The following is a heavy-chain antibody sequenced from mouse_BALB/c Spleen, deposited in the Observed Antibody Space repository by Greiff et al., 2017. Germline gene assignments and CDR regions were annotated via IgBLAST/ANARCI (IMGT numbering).Heavy chain of an antibody. Sequence: QVQLKQSGAELVRPGVSVKISCKGSGYTFTDYAMHWVKQSHAKSLEWIGVISTYYGDASYNQKFKGKATMTVDKSSSTAYMELARLTSEDSAIYYCARDGNYPYAMDYWGQGTSVTVSS. D-gene: IGHD2-1*01. CDR3: ARDGNYPYAMDY. CDR2: ISTYYGDA. CDR1: GYTFTDYA. J-gene: IGHJ4*01. V-gene: IGHV1S137*01.